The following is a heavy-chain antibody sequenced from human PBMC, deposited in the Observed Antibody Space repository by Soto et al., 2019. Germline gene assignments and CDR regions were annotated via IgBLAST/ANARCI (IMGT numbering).Heavy chain of an antibody. V-gene: IGHV3-53*02. CDR3: GSIAVAEGFDP. CDR1: GFNVSYNY. Sequence: EVQLVETGGGLVQPGGSLRLSCAASGFNVSYNYISWVRQPPGQGWERDSVIFSGGTTYYAEPVKGRFTISRDNSKTMVYLQMNSLRVEDTAVYYCGSIAVAEGFDPWGQGTLVTVSS. D-gene: IGHD6-19*01. CDR2: IFSGGTT. J-gene: IGHJ5*02.